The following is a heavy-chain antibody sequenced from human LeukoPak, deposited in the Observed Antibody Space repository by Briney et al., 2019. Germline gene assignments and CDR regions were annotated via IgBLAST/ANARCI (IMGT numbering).Heavy chain of an antibody. CDR2: MTASSVTF. J-gene: IGHJ4*02. CDR1: GLTFSSYS. D-gene: IGHD5-12*01. Sequence: GGSLRFSCEVPGLTFSSYSMTWVRKVPGRGLKWIAYMTASSVTFYYADSVRGRFTISRDNARNSLFLQMNSLTVEDTAVYYCARSLSGYDPLSAFWGQGTLVTVSS. CDR3: ARSLSGYDPLSAF. V-gene: IGHV3-48*04.